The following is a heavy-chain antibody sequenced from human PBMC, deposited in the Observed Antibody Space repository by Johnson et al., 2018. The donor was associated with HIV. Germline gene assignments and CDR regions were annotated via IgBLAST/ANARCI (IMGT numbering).Heavy chain of an antibody. V-gene: IGHV3-33*06. CDR2: IWYDGSNK. CDR1: GFTFSSYG. CDR3: AKDRDRPNPHHAFDI. J-gene: IGHJ3*02. D-gene: IGHD2-8*01. Sequence: QVQLVESGGGVVQPGRSLRLSCAASGFTFSSYGMHWVRQAPGKGLEWVAVIWYDGSNKYYADSVKGRFTISRDNSKNTLYLQMNSLRAEDTAVYYCAKDRDRPNPHHAFDIWGQGTMVTVSS.